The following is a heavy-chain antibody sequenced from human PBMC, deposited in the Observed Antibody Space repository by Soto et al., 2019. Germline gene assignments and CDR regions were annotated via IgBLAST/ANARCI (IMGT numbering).Heavy chain of an antibody. J-gene: IGHJ6*03. D-gene: IGHD3-10*01. CDR2: IYPGDSDT. CDR3: AIYYYGSGMNYYYMDV. Sequence: HGESLKISCKGSGYSFTSYWVGWVRQMPGKGLEWMGIIYPGDSDTRYSPSFQGQVTISADKSISTAYLQWSSLKASDTAMYYCAIYYYGSGMNYYYMDVWGKGTTVTVSS. V-gene: IGHV5-51*01. CDR1: GYSFTSYW.